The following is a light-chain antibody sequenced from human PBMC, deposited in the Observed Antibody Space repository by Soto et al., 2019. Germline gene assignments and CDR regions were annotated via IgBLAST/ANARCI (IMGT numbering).Light chain of an antibody. J-gene: IGLJ1*01. CDR1: SSDVGGYNY. CDR2: EVS. V-gene: IGLV2-8*01. Sequence: QSVLTQPPSASGSPGASVAISCTGTSSDVGGYNYVSWYQQHPGKAPKLMIYEVSKRPSGVPDRFSGSKSGNTASLTVSGLQAEDEADYYCSSYAGSNIGVFGTGTKVTVL. CDR3: SSYAGSNIGV.